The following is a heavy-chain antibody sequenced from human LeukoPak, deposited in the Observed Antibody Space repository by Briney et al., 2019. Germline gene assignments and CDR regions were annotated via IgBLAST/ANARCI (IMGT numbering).Heavy chain of an antibody. CDR2: ISGGADST. D-gene: IGHD2-2*01. V-gene: IGHV3-23*01. Sequence: GGSLRLSCAASGFTFSNYAMSWVRQAPGKGLEWVSAISGGADSTYYADSVKGRFTVSRDNSKNTLYLKMNSLRAEDTAVYYCAKDRSSTTSCSNYWGQGTLVTVSS. CDR3: AKDRSSTTSCSNY. CDR1: GFTFSNYA. J-gene: IGHJ4*02.